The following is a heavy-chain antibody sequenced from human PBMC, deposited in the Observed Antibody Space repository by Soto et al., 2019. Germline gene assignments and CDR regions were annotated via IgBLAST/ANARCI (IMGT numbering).Heavy chain of an antibody. Sequence: GGSLRLSCAASGFTFSSYAMSWVRQAPGKGLEWVSAISGSGGSTYYADSVKGRFTISRDNSKNTLYLQMNSLRAEDTAVYYCAKVHSYGSYGTLDYWGQGTLVTVSS. CDR1: GFTFSSYA. CDR3: AKVHSYGSYGTLDY. D-gene: IGHD5-18*01. V-gene: IGHV3-23*01. J-gene: IGHJ4*02. CDR2: ISGSGGST.